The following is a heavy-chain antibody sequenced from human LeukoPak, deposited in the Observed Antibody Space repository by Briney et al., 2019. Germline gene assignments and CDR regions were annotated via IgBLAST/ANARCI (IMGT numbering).Heavy chain of an antibody. CDR2: ISSSSSTI. V-gene: IGHV3-48*02. CDR1: GFTFSSYS. CDR3: ARDHNSGWYYGFDY. Sequence: GGSLRLSCAASGFTFSSYSMNWVRQAPGKGLEWVSYISSSSSTIYYADSVEGRFTISRDNAKNSLYLQMNSLRDEDTAVYYCARDHNSGWYYGFDYWGQGTLVTVSS. D-gene: IGHD6-19*01. J-gene: IGHJ4*02.